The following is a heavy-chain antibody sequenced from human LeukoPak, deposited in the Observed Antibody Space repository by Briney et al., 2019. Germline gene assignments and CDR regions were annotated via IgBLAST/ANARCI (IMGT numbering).Heavy chain of an antibody. CDR1: GGSFSGYY. V-gene: IGHV4-59*01. Sequence: PSETLSLTCAVYGGSFSGYYWSWIRQPPGKGLEWIGYIYYSGSTNYNPSLKSRVTISVDTSKNQFSLKLSSVTAADTAVYYCARDSSGYPDYWGQGTLVAVSS. D-gene: IGHD3-22*01. J-gene: IGHJ4*02. CDR2: IYYSGST. CDR3: ARDSSGYPDY.